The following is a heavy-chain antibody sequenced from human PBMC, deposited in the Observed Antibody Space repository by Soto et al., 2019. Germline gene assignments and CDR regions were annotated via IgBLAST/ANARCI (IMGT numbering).Heavy chain of an antibody. J-gene: IGHJ4*02. Sequence: EVQLLESGGGLVQPGTSLRLSCPTSGFTFSSYSMTWARRAPGKGLEWVSGISGTGGSTFYAASVRGRFTVSRDNSKNTPDLQMDSLRAEDTAVYFCAKGVIFSPAFYFDSWGQGTLVTVSS. V-gene: IGHV3-23*01. CDR1: GFTFSSYS. CDR3: AKGVIFSPAFYFDS. CDR2: ISGTGGST. D-gene: IGHD2-2*01.